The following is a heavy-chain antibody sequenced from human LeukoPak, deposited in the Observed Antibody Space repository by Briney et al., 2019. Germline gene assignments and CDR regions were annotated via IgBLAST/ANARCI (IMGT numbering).Heavy chain of an antibody. Sequence: ASVKVSCKASGGTFSSYTISWVRQAPGQGLEWMGRIIPILGIANYAQKFQGRVTITADKSTSTAYMELSSLRSEDTAVYYCARDYYDFWSGHPNYFDYWGQGTLVTVSP. J-gene: IGHJ4*02. D-gene: IGHD3-3*01. CDR2: IIPILGIA. CDR1: GGTFSSYT. V-gene: IGHV1-69*04. CDR3: ARDYYDFWSGHPNYFDY.